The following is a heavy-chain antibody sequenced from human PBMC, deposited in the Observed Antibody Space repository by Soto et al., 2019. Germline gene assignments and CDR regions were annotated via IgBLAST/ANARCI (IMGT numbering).Heavy chain of an antibody. D-gene: IGHD2-2*01. V-gene: IGHV1-69*01. Sequence: QVQLVQSGAEVKKPGSSVKVSCTASGGTFSSYAISWVRQAPGQGLEWMGGIIPIFGTANYAQKFQGRVRITAYESTSTAYLELSRLRSEDTAVYYCARVLGEVVGVMKGRWSMDVWGQGTTVTVSS. CDR3: ARVLGEVVGVMKGRWSMDV. CDR2: IIPIFGTA. CDR1: GGTFSSYA. J-gene: IGHJ6*02.